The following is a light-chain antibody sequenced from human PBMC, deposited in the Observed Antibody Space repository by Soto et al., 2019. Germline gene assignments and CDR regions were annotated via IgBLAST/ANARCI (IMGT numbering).Light chain of an antibody. V-gene: IGKV2-24*01. CDR2: KTS. CDR1: QSLVHRDGNSY. Sequence: DIVMTQAPLSSPVTLGQPASISCRSSQSLVHRDGNSYLSWLQQRPGQPPRLLIYKTSIRFSGATDRFRCSGAGTDFTLYINRVEAEYVAIYYCTQITPAPYTLGQGTKLEIQ. J-gene: IGKJ2*01. CDR3: TQITPAPYT.